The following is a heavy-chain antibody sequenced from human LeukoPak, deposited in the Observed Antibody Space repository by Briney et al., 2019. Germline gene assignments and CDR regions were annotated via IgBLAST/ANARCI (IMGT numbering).Heavy chain of an antibody. D-gene: IGHD3-10*01. CDR1: GFTVSSNY. Sequence: AGGSLRLSCAASGFTVSSNYMSWVRQVPGRGLEWVGESNDSGGTNYNPSLKSRVTISADTSKNQFSLKLSSVTAADTAVYYCARVDCYYGSGSYCTAETFDYWGQGTLVTVSS. CDR2: SNDSGGT. J-gene: IGHJ4*02. V-gene: IGHV4-34*01. CDR3: ARVDCYYGSGSYCTAETFDY.